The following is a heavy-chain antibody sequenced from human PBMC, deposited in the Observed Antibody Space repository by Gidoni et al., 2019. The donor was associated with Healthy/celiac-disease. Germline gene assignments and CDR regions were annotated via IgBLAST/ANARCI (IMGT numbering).Heavy chain of an antibody. Sequence: QITLKESGPTLVKPTQTLTLTCTLSGFSLSTSGVGVGWIRQPPGKALEWLALIYWDDDKRYSPSLKSRLTITKDTSKNQVVLTMTNMDPVDTATYYCAHRVFLSRITHYYFDYWGQGTLVTVSS. D-gene: IGHD3-10*01. CDR3: AHRVFLSRITHYYFDY. J-gene: IGHJ4*02. CDR2: IYWDDDK. CDR1: GFSLSTSGVG. V-gene: IGHV2-5*02.